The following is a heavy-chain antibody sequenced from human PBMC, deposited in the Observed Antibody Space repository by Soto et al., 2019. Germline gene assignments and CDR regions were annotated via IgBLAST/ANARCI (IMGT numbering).Heavy chain of an antibody. J-gene: IGHJ4*02. CDR3: GRLEGLATISYYFDY. CDR2: VYYSGST. Sequence: SETLSLTCTVSGASVSSSSYYWGWVRQPPGKGLEWIGSVYYSGSTYYNPSLESRVTISVDKSKNQFSPKLMSLSAADTAVYYCGRLEGLATISYYFDYWGQGALVTVSS. V-gene: IGHV4-39*01. CDR1: GASVSSSSYY. D-gene: IGHD3-9*01.